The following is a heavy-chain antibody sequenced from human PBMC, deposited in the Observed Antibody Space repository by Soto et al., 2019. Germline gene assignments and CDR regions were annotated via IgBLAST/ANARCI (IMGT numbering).Heavy chain of an antibody. D-gene: IGHD5-18*01. CDR3: GREPRGYGSRFVGPADNGSAP. V-gene: IGHV4-34*01. CDR2: INHSGST. J-gene: IGHJ5*02. CDR1: GGSFSGYY. Sequence: PSETLSLTCAVYGGSFSGYYRSWIRQPPGKGLEWIGEINHSGSTNYNPSLKSRVTISVDTSKNQFSLKLSSVTAADTAVYYCGREPRGYGSRFVGPADNGSAPGGKDTRVTVPS.